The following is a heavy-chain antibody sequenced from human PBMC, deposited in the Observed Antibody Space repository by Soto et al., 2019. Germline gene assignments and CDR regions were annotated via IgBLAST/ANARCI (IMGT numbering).Heavy chain of an antibody. CDR2: INPETGGT. D-gene: IGHD2-2*01. CDR3: ARERYQVISDGMDV. J-gene: IGHJ6*02. V-gene: IGHV1-2*02. CDR1: GYTFTGYY. Sequence: ASVKVSCKASGYTFTGYYVHWVREAPGQGLEWMGWINPETGGTSYAQKFQGRVTLSRDASINTAYLELSRLRSDDAAVYFCARERYQVISDGMDVWGQGTTVTVSS.